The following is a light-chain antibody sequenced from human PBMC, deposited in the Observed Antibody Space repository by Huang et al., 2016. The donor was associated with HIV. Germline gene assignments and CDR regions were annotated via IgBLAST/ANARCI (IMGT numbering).Light chain of an antibody. V-gene: IGKV1-5*03. CDR3: QQYNSYWRT. CDR2: KAS. CDR1: QSISSW. Sequence: DIQMTQSPSTLSASVGDRITITCRASQSISSWLAWYQQKPGKAPNLRIYKASSLESGFPSRFSGSASGTEFTLTISSLQPDDFATYYCQQYNSYWRTFGQGTKVDIK. J-gene: IGKJ1*01.